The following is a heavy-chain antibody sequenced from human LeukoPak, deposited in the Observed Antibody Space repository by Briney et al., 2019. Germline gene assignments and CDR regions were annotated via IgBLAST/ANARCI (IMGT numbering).Heavy chain of an antibody. CDR2: IYYTGST. Sequence: SETLSLTCTVSGGSISSSSYYWGWIRQPLGKGLEWIGSIYYTGSTYYNPSLKSRVAMSVDASKNQFSLKLSSVTAADTAVYYCARHHPFWSGYVYYLDYWGQGTLVTVSS. J-gene: IGHJ4*02. CDR3: ARHHPFWSGYVYYLDY. D-gene: IGHD3-3*01. CDR1: GGSISSSSYY. V-gene: IGHV4-39*01.